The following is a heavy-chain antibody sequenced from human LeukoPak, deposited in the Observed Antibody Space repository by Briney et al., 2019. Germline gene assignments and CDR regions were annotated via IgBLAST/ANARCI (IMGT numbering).Heavy chain of an antibody. V-gene: IGHV3-21*01. D-gene: IGHD5-18*01. J-gene: IGHJ4*02. CDR3: AREVAAMASAGDY. CDR1: GFTFAGYA. Sequence: GGSLRLSCAASGFTFAGYAMSWVRQAPGRGLEWVSSISSSSSYIYYADSVKGRFTISRDNAKNSLYLQMNSLRAEDTAVYYCAREVAAMASAGDYWGQGTLVTVSS. CDR2: ISSSSSYI.